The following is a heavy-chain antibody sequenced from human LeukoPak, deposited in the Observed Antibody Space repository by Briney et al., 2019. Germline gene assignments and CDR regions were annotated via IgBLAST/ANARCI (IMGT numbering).Heavy chain of an antibody. Sequence: GASVKVSCKASGYTFTGYYMHWVRQAPGQGLEWMGWINPNSGGTNYAQKFQGRVTITRDTSISTAYMELSRLRSDDTAVYYCARFGDSSGHPARYYYGMDVWGQGTTVTVSS. CDR3: ARFGDSSGHPARYYYGMDV. CDR1: GYTFTGYY. V-gene: IGHV1-2*02. CDR2: INPNSGGT. D-gene: IGHD3-22*01. J-gene: IGHJ6*02.